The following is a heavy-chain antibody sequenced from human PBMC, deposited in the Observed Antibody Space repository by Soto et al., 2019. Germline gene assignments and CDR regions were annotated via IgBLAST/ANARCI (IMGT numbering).Heavy chain of an antibody. J-gene: IGHJ4*02. CDR2: ISGSGVDT. CDR3: AIGGAYCYGDCTRAH. CDR1: GFTFSSYC. D-gene: IGHD2-21*02. V-gene: IGHV3-23*04. Sequence: EVQVVQSGGGSVQPGGSLRLSCEASGFTFSSYCMTWVRQAPGKGLEWVAGISGSGVDTKYADSVKGRFIIARDNSMNKMYLQMNNLRVEDTAVYFCAIGGAYCYGDCTRAHWGQGTLVTVSS.